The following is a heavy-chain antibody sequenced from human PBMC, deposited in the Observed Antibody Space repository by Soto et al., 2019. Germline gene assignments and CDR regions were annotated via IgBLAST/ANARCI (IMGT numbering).Heavy chain of an antibody. D-gene: IGHD4-17*01. J-gene: IGHJ4*02. CDR1: GFTFSSYW. CDR3: VRVAYGDLGG. Sequence: EVQLVESGGGLVQPGGSLRLSCAAAGFTFSSYWMHWVRQAPGKGLVWVSRIKSDGSDTSYADSVKGRSTISRDNAKNPLYLQMSTLRAEDTAVYYCVRVAYGDLGGWGQGTLVTVSS. V-gene: IGHV3-74*01. CDR2: IKSDGSDT.